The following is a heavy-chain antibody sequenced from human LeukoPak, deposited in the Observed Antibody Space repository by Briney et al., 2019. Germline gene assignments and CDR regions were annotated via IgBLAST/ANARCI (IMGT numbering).Heavy chain of an antibody. Sequence: ASVKVSCKASGYTFTSYYMHWVRQAPGQGLEWMGIINPSGGSTGYAQKFQGRVTMTRDTSISTAYMELSRLRSDDTAVYYCARGYGPNDAFDIWGQGTMVTVSS. CDR1: GYTFTSYY. CDR2: INPSGGST. V-gene: IGHV1-46*01. CDR3: ARGYGPNDAFDI. D-gene: IGHD4-17*01. J-gene: IGHJ3*02.